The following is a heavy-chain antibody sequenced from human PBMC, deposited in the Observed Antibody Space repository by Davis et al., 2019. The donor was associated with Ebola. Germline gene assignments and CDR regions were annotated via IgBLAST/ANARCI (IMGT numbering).Heavy chain of an antibody. CDR3: ARGRRYSGSQRFWY. V-gene: IGHV4-34*01. CDR2: INHSGST. CDR1: GGSFSGYY. J-gene: IGHJ4*02. Sequence: SETLSLTCAVYGGSFSGYYWSWIRQPPGKGLEWIGEINHSGSTNYNPSLKSRVTISVDTSKNQFSLKLSSVTAADTAVYYCARGRRYSGSQRFWYWGQGTLVTVSS. D-gene: IGHD1-26*01.